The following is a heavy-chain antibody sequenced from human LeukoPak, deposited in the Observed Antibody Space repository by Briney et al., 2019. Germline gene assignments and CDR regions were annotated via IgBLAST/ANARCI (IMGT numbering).Heavy chain of an antibody. V-gene: IGHV3-21*01. J-gene: IGHJ4*02. CDR1: GFTFSNHY. CDR3: ATGVRGYNSALDY. Sequence: GGSLRLSCAASGFTFSNHYMNWVRQAPGKGLEWVSSISSGSRYIYYADSLKGRFTISRDNAKNSLYLQMNSLRAEDTAVYYCATGVRGYNSALDYWGQGTLVTVSP. D-gene: IGHD6-19*01. CDR2: ISSGSRYI.